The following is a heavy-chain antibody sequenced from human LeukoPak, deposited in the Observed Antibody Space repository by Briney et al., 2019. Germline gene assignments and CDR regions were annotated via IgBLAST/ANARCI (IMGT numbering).Heavy chain of an antibody. CDR2: ISSSSSYI. J-gene: IGHJ4*02. CDR1: GFTFSSCS. CDR3: ARAIAAAGRAGSY. V-gene: IGHV3-21*01. D-gene: IGHD6-13*01. Sequence: GGSLRLSCAASGFTFSSCSMNWVRQAPGKGLEWVSSISSSSSYIYYADSVKGRFTISRDNAKNSLYLQMNSLRAEDTAVYYCARAIAAAGRAGSYWGQGTLVTVSS.